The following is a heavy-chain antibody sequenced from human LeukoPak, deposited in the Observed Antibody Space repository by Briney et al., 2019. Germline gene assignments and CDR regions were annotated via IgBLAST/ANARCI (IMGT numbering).Heavy chain of an antibody. CDR3: ARDLSGRIPHFDY. CDR2: SNTYIGNA. CDR1: GYTFTTYG. V-gene: IGHV1-18*01. D-gene: IGHD2-21*01. Sequence: ASVKVSCKASGYTFTTYGISWVRQAPGQGLEWMEWSNTYIGNANYAQKFQGRVTMTTDTSTSTAYMELRSLRSDDTAVYYCARDLSGRIPHFDYWGQGTLVTVSS. J-gene: IGHJ4*02.